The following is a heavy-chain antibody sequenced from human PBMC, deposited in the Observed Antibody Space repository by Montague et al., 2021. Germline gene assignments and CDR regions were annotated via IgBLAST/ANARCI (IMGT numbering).Heavy chain of an antibody. Sequence: SLRLSCAASGFTFSSYDMHWVRQAIGKGLEWVSAIGTAGDTYYPGSVKGRFTISRENAKNSLYLQMNRLRAGDTAVYYCARGAHSSGYYGYYYYYGMDVWGQGTTVTVSS. V-gene: IGHV3-13*04. J-gene: IGHJ6*02. CDR2: IGTAGDT. CDR3: ARGAHSSGYYGYYYYYGMDV. D-gene: IGHD3-22*01. CDR1: GFTFSSYD.